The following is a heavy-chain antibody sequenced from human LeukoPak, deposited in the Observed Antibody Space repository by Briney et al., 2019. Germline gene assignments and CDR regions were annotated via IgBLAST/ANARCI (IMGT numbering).Heavy chain of an antibody. CDR1: GGSFSGYY. D-gene: IGHD4-17*01. V-gene: IGHV4-34*01. J-gene: IGHJ4*02. CDR2: INHSGST. Sequence: RASETLSLTCAVYGGSFSGYYWGWIRQPPGKGLEWIGEINHSGSTNYNPSLKSRVTISVDTSKNQFSLNLSSVTAADTAVYYCARQGRYGDYFDYWGQGTLVTASS. CDR3: ARQGRYGDYFDY.